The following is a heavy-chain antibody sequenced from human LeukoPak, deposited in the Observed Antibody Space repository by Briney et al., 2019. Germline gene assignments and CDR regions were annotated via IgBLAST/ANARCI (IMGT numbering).Heavy chain of an antibody. Sequence: SVKVSCKASGGTFSSYAISWVRQAPGQGLEWMGGIIPIFGTANYAQKFQGRVTITADESTSTPYMELSSLRSEDTAVYYCARTTVVTPSSHAFDIWGQGTMVTVSS. V-gene: IGHV1-69*13. CDR1: GGTFSSYA. CDR3: ARTTVVTPSSHAFDI. D-gene: IGHD4-23*01. CDR2: IIPIFGTA. J-gene: IGHJ3*02.